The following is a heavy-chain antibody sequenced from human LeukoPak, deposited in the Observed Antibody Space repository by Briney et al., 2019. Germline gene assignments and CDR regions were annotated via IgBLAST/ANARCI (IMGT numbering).Heavy chain of an antibody. CDR3: ARMRTTVTGFDY. D-gene: IGHD4-17*01. J-gene: IGHJ4*02. CDR2: INPNSGGT. V-gene: IGHV1-2*06. Sequence: ASVKVSXKASGYTFTGYYMHWVRQAPGQGLEWMGRINPNSGGTNYAQKFQGRVTMTRDTSISTAYMELNRLRSDDTAVYYCARMRTTVTGFDYWGQGTLVTVSS. CDR1: GYTFTGYY.